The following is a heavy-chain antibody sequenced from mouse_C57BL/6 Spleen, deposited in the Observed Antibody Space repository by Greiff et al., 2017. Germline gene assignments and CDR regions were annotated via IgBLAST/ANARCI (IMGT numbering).Heavy chain of an antibody. V-gene: IGHV1-54*01. Sequence: QVQLKESGAELVRPGTSVKVSCKASGYAFTNYLIEWVKQRPGQGLEWIGVINPGSGGTNYNEKFKGKATLTADKSSSTAYMQLSSLTSEDSAVYFCARSGYGSRDFDVWGTGTTVTVSS. CDR1: GYAFTNYL. CDR2: INPGSGGT. J-gene: IGHJ1*03. D-gene: IGHD1-1*01. CDR3: ARSGYGSRDFDV.